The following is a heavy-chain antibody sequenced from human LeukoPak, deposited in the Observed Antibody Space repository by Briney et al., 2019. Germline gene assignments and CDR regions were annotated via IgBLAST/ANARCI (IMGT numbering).Heavy chain of an antibody. Sequence: PSETLSLTCTVSGVSLSSSGSYWGWIRRPPGQTLEWIGHFYYRGDTDYNPSLNSRVTISVDSSRNQFSLKLSSVTTADTAIYYCARKPNYYGLDVWGQGTTVTVSS. CDR2: FYYRGDT. CDR3: ARKPNYYGLDV. V-gene: IGHV4-61*08. J-gene: IGHJ6*02. CDR1: GVSLSSSGSY.